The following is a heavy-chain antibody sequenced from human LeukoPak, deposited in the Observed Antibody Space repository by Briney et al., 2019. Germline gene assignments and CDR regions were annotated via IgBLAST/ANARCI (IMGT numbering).Heavy chain of an antibody. V-gene: IGHV3-33*01. CDR1: GFTFSSYG. CDR2: IWYDGSNK. D-gene: IGHD6-13*01. CDR3: ARDRIAAAAYFGY. Sequence: GGSLRLSCAASGFTFSSYGMHWVRQAAGKGLEWVAVIWYDGSNKYYADSVKGRFTISRDNSKNTLYLQMNSLRVEDTAVYYCARDRIAAAAYFGYWGQGTLVTVSS. J-gene: IGHJ4*02.